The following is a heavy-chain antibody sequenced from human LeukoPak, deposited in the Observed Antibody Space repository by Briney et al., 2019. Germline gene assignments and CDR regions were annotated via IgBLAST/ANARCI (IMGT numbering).Heavy chain of an antibody. Sequence: GGSLRLSCAASGFTFSSYAMSRVRQAPGKGLEWVSAISGSGGSTYYADSVKGRFTISRDNSKNTLYLQMNSLRAEDTAVYYCAKNLWFGGAFDYWGQGTLVTVSS. D-gene: IGHD3-10*01. CDR3: AKNLWFGGAFDY. CDR2: ISGSGGST. J-gene: IGHJ4*02. CDR1: GFTFSSYA. V-gene: IGHV3-23*01.